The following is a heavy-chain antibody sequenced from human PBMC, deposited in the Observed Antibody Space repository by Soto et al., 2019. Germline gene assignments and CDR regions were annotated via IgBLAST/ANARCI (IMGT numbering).Heavy chain of an antibody. CDR1: GGSFSGYY. Sequence: SETLSLTCAFYGGSFSGYYWSWIRQPPGKGLEWIGEINHSGSTNYNPSLKSRVTISVDTYKNQFSLKLSSVTAADTAVYYCEIVVTDYRGQRTPVSVSS. D-gene: IGHD4-4*01. CDR2: INHSGST. J-gene: IGHJ4*02. CDR3: EIVVTDY. V-gene: IGHV4-34*01.